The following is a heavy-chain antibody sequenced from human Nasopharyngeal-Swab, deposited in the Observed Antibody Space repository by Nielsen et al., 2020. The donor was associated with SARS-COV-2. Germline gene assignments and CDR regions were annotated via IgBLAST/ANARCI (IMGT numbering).Heavy chain of an antibody. CDR1: GFSPRNARIG. V-gene: IGHV2-26*01. CDR3: ARIEGGGYFDY. J-gene: IGHJ4*02. Sequence: SCPSLVKPPETLPLTCTVSGFSPRNARIGVSWIRQPPGKALEWLAHIFSNDEKSYSTSLKSRLTISKDTSKSQVVLTMTNMDPVDTATYYCARIEGGGYFDYWGQGTLVTVSS. D-gene: IGHD3-16*01. CDR2: IFSNDEK.